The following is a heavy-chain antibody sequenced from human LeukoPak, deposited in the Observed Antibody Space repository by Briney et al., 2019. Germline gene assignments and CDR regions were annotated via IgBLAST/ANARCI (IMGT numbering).Heavy chain of an antibody. CDR1: GFTFSSYA. J-gene: IGHJ4*02. CDR2: ISYDGSNK. Sequence: GGSLRLSCAASGFTFSSYAMHWVRQAPGKGLEWVAVISYDGSNKYYADSVKGRFTISRDNFKNTLYLQMNSLRAEDTAVYYCARVRSSSDDYWGQGTLVTVSS. CDR3: ARVRSSSDDY. D-gene: IGHD6-6*01. V-gene: IGHV3-30-3*01.